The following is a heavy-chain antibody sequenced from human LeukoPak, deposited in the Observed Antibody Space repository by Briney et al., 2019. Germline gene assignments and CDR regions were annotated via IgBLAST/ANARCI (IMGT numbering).Heavy chain of an antibody. CDR1: GGSISSGDYY. CDR3: ARDTNLRDSFDI. D-gene: IGHD2-8*01. CDR2: IYYSGST. Sequence: PSETLSLTCTVSGGSISSGDYYWSWIRQPPGKGLEWVGYIYYSGSTYYNPSLKSRVTISVDTSKNQFSLKVTSVTAADTAVYYCARDTNLRDSFDIWGQGTMVTVSS. J-gene: IGHJ3*02. V-gene: IGHV4-30-4*02.